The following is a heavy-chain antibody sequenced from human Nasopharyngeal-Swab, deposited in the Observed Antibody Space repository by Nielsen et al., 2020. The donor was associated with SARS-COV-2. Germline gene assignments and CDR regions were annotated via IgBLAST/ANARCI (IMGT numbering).Heavy chain of an antibody. Sequence: WIRQPPGKGLEWIGEINHSGSTNYNPSLKSRVTISVDTSKNQFSLKLSSVTAADTAVYYCARRRGYSGYAYLDYWGQGTLVTVPS. CDR2: INHSGST. D-gene: IGHD5-12*01. CDR3: ARRRGYSGYAYLDY. V-gene: IGHV4-34*01. J-gene: IGHJ4*02.